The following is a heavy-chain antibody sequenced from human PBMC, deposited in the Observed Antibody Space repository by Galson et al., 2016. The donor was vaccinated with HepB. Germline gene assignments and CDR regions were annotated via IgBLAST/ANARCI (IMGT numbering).Heavy chain of an antibody. J-gene: IGHJ6*02. CDR1: GYTFTSYD. Sequence: SVKVSCKASGYTFTSYDINWVRQATGQGLEWMGWMNPNSDNTGYAQKFQGRVTMTRNTSISTAYMELSSLRSEDTAVNYCARPSLLGYSGYYYYGMDVWGQGTTVTVSS. V-gene: IGHV1-8*01. CDR3: ARPSLLGYSGYYYYGMDV. D-gene: IGHD5-12*01. CDR2: MNPNSDNT.